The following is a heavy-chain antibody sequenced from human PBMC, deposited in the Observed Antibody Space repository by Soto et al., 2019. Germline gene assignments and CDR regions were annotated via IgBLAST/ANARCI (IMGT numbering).Heavy chain of an antibody. Sequence: LRLSCAASGFTFDDYAMHWVRQAPGKGLEWVSGISWNSGSIGYADSVKGRFTISRDNAKNSLYLQMNSLRAEDTALYYCAKDNSHCGGHVGYDYCGKGTLVTVSS. CDR2: ISWNSGSI. J-gene: IGHJ4*02. V-gene: IGHV3-9*01. D-gene: IGHD4-17*01. CDR1: GFTFDDYA. CDR3: AKDNSHCGGHVGYDY.